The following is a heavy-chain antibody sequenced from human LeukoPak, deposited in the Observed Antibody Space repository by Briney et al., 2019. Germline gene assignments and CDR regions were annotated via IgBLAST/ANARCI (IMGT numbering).Heavy chain of an antibody. CDR2: IKSKTAGGIT. D-gene: IGHD6-13*01. Sequence: PGGSLRLSCAASGLNFNNAWMSWVRQAPGKGLEWVGRIKSKTAGGITDYAAPVKGRFTISRDDSENTLYLKMNSAKTEDIGVYYCTTGGSGTGPLDYWGQGTLVTVSS. J-gene: IGHJ4*02. CDR1: GLNFNNAW. CDR3: TTGGSGTGPLDY. V-gene: IGHV3-15*05.